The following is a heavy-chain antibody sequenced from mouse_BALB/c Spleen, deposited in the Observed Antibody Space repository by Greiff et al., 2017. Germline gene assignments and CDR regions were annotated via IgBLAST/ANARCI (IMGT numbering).Heavy chain of an antibody. CDR1: GYTFTDYE. CDR3: TRSLGLDY. J-gene: IGHJ2*01. D-gene: IGHD4-1*01. V-gene: IGHV1-15*01. CDR2: IDPETGGT. Sequence: VQLQQSGAELVRPGASVTLSCKASGYTFTDYEMHWVKQTPVHGLEWIGAIDPETGGTAYNQKFKGKATLTADKSSSTAYMELRSLTSEDSAVYYCTRSLGLDYWGQGTTLTVSS.